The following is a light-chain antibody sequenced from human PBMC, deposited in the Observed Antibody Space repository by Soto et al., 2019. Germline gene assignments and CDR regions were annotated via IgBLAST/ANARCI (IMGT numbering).Light chain of an antibody. J-gene: IGKJ4*01. Sequence: DIQMTRSPSTLSASVGDRVTITCRASQSISSWLAWYQQKSGKAPKLLIYDASSLESGVPSRFSGSGSGTEFTLTISSLQPDDFATYYCQQYSSYSPSLTFGGGTKVEI. V-gene: IGKV1-5*01. CDR3: QQYSSYSPSLT. CDR1: QSISSW. CDR2: DAS.